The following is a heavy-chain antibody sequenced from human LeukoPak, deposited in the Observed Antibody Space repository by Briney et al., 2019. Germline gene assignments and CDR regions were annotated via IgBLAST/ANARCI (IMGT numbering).Heavy chain of an antibody. J-gene: IGHJ4*02. V-gene: IGHV3-30*04. Sequence: GGSLRLSCAASGLIFSTYAMHWVRQAPGKGLEWVTVISYDGRNEYYADSVKSRFTISRDNSKSTLFLQMNSLRDEDSALYYCARDRGSLTSCRGADCYSRIDYWGQGTLVTVSS. D-gene: IGHD2-21*02. CDR2: ISYDGRNE. CDR3: ARDRGSLTSCRGADCYSRIDY. CDR1: GLIFSTYA.